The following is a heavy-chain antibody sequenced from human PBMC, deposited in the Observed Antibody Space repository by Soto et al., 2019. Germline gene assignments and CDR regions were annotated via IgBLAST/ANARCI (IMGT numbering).Heavy chain of an antibody. D-gene: IGHD3-10*01. CDR1: GFTFSSYG. J-gene: IGHJ6*02. Sequence: GGSLRLSCAASGFTFSSYGMHWVRQAPGKGLEWVAVIWYDGSNKYYADSVKGRFTISRDNSKNTLYLQMNSLRAEDTAVYYCVIDTARAMVRIYFGMDVWGQGTTVTVSS. CDR3: VIDTARAMVRIYFGMDV. CDR2: IWYDGSNK. V-gene: IGHV3-33*01.